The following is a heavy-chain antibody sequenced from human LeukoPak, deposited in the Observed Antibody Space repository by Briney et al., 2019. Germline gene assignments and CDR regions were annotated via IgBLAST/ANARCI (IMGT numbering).Heavy chain of an antibody. CDR2: IKQDGSDK. J-gene: IGHJ4*02. CDR1: GFTFSTYW. CDR3: ARVLPVASRDY. Sequence: GGSLRLSCAASGFTFSTYWMSWVRQAPGKGLEWVANIKQDGSDKFYVDSVKGRFTISRDNAKNPMYLQMSSLRAEDTAIYYCARVLPVASRDYWGQGTLVTVSS. D-gene: IGHD2-2*01. V-gene: IGHV3-7*01.